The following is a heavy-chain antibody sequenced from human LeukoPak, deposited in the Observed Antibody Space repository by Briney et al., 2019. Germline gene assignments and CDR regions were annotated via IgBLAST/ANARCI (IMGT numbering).Heavy chain of an antibody. CDR2: IYNSGYN. Sequence: PSETLTLTCTASGGSISYNYCCSWLRQPPGKGPEWIGIIYNSGYNYYYPSLTGRVTISMDTPKNQFSLTVTSVTAADTAVYYCAREPTSGREPTSGRPLDYWGQGTLVTVSS. J-gene: IGHJ4*02. D-gene: IGHD5-12*01. V-gene: IGHV4-39*07. CDR3: AREPTSGREPTSGRPLDY. CDR1: GGSISYNYC.